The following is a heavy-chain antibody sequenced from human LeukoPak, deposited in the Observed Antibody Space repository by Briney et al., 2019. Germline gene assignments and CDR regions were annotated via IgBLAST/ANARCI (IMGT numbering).Heavy chain of an antibody. Sequence: GGSLRLSCAASGFTFSSYAMSWVRQAPGKGLEWVSAISGSGGSTYYADSVKGRFTISRDNSKNTLYLQMNSLRAEDTAVYYCAKPYYYGSGSNYYFDYWGQGTPVTVSS. CDR1: GFTFSSYA. D-gene: IGHD3-10*01. CDR3: AKPYYYGSGSNYYFDY. V-gene: IGHV3-23*01. J-gene: IGHJ4*02. CDR2: ISGSGGST.